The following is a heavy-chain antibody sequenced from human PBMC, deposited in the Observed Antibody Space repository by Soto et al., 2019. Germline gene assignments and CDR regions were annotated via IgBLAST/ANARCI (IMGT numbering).Heavy chain of an antibody. Sequence: PSETLSRTCTVSGGSISSGGDYWSWIRNHPGKSLEWIGYIYYSGSTYYNPSIKSRVTISVDTSKNQFSLKLSSVTAADTAVYYCARENGVAGTWEYWGQETLGTVSS. D-gene: IGHD6-19*01. J-gene: IGHJ4*02. CDR1: GGSISSGGDY. CDR2: IYYSGST. CDR3: ARENGVAGTWEY. V-gene: IGHV4-31*03.